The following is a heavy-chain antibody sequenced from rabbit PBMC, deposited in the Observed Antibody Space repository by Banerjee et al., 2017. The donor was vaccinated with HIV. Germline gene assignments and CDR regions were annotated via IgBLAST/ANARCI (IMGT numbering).Heavy chain of an antibody. Sequence: QEQLEETGGGLVQPGGTLTLTCKASGIDFSSYYYMCWVRQAPGKGLEWIACINTSSGNIVYASWAKGRFTISKTSWTTVTLQMTSLTAADTATYFCARDLGGVIGWNFGLWGPGTLVTVS. V-gene: IGHV1S45*01. CDR1: GIDFSSYYY. J-gene: IGHJ4*01. D-gene: IGHD1-1*01. CDR2: INTSSGNI. CDR3: ARDLGGVIGWNFGL.